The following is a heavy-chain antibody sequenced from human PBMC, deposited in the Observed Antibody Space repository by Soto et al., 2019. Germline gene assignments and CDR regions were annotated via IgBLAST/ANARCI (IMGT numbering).Heavy chain of an antibody. J-gene: IGHJ6*02. Sequence: RFSVKVSCKASGGSFSSYAVGWLRQAPGQGLEWMGGIIPIFGTANYAQKFQGRVTITADESTSTAYMELSSLRSEDTAVYYCARGITICGGVIDYYDYGMDVWGQGTTVTVSS. CDR1: GGSFSSYA. CDR3: ARGITICGGVIDYYDYGMDV. D-gene: IGHD3-3*01. V-gene: IGHV1-69*13. CDR2: IIPIFGTA.